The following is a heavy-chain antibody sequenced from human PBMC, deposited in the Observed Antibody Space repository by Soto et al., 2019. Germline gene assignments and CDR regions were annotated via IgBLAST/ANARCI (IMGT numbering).Heavy chain of an antibody. CDR1: GESISSSSYY. V-gene: IGHV4-39*01. CDR3: VSQRTTVPTQAYFDY. Sequence: PSETLSLTCIVSGESISSSSYYWGWIRQPPGKGLEWIGSIYYSGRTYYNQSFKSRVTISIDTSKNQFSLKLSSVTATDTAVYFCVSQRTTVPTQAYFDYWGPGALVTVSS. J-gene: IGHJ4*02. CDR2: IYYSGRT. D-gene: IGHD4-17*01.